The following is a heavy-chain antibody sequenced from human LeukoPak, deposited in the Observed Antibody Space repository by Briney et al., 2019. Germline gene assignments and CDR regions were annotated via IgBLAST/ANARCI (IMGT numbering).Heavy chain of an antibody. CDR2: ISYDGSNK. J-gene: IGHJ4*02. CDR1: GFTFSSYG. Sequence: GGSLRLSCAASGFTFSSYGMHWVRQAPGKGLEWMAIISYDGSNKYYADSVKGRFTISRDNSKNTLYLQMNSLRAEDTAVYYCAKPEELYSNYGFDYWGQGTLVTVSS. V-gene: IGHV3-30*18. CDR3: AKPEELYSNYGFDY. D-gene: IGHD4-11*01.